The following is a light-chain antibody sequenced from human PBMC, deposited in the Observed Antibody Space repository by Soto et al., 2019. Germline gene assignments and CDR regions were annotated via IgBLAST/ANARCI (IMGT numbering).Light chain of an antibody. V-gene: IGKV3-20*01. Sequence: EIVLTQSPGTLSLSPGERATLSCRASQSVSSSYLAWYQQKPGQAPRLLIYGASSRATGTPDRFSGSGSGRDFTLTISRLEPEDFAVYYCQQYGSSPLYTFGQGTKLEIK. J-gene: IGKJ2*01. CDR2: GAS. CDR3: QQYGSSPLYT. CDR1: QSVSSSY.